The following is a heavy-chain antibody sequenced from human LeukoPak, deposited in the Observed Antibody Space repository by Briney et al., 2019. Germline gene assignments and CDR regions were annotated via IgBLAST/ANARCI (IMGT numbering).Heavy chain of an antibody. J-gene: IGHJ4*02. V-gene: IGHV3-30*02. D-gene: IGHD6-13*01. Sequence: GGSLRLSCAASGFTFNTYAMHWVRQAPGKGLEWVAFIRFDGSDKYYGDSVRGRFTISRDNSKNTVYLQMNSLRAEDTAAYYCAKAYGYSTSWSLDYWGQGTLVTVSS. CDR3: AKAYGYSTSWSLDY. CDR2: IRFDGSDK. CDR1: GFTFNTYA.